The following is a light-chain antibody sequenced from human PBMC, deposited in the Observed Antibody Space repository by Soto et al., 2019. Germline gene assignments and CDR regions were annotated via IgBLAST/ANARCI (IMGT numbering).Light chain of an antibody. CDR3: NSYTSQNTRV. Sequence: QSALTQPASVSGSPGQSITISCTGTSSDVGGYNHVSWYQQHPGKAPKLIIYEVTNRPSGVSSRFSGSKSGNTASLTISGLQAEDEADYFCNSYTSQNTRVFGGGTQVTVL. CDR2: EVT. V-gene: IGLV2-14*01. CDR1: SSDVGGYNH. J-gene: IGLJ3*02.